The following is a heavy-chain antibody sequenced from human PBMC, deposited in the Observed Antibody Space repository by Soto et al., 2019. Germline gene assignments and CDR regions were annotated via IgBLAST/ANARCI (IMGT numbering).Heavy chain of an antibody. CDR2: FDNSDGRT. CDR3: AKVRDTSMDMNFES. D-gene: IGHD5-18*01. J-gene: IGHJ4*02. V-gene: IGHV3-23*01. Sequence: HPGGSLRLSCTAFGFTFSRYAMNWVRQAPGKGLEWVSTFDNSDGRTYYTDSVKGRFTISRDNSRNTLFLQMDSLRPEDTAVYYCAKVRDTSMDMNFESWGRGTLVTVSS. CDR1: GFTFSRYA.